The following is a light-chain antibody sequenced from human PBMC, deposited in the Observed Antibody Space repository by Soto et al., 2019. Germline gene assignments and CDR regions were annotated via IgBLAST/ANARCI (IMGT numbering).Light chain of an antibody. CDR2: AAS. CDR3: QQANSFPPT. Sequence: DIQMTQSPSSVSASVGDRVTITCRASQGSSSWLAWYQQKAGKAAKLLIYAASSLQSGVPSRFSGRGSGTDFTLTISSLQPEDFATYYCQQANSFPPTFGQGTRLEIK. J-gene: IGKJ5*01. V-gene: IGKV1-12*01. CDR1: QGSSSW.